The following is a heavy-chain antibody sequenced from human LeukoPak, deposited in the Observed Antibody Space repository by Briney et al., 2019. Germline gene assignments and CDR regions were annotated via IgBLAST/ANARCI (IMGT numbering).Heavy chain of an antibody. Sequence: PGGSLRLSCTASGFTFGDYAMSWFRQAPGKGLEWVGFIRSKAYGGTTEYAASVKGRFTIPRDDSKSIAYLQMNSLKTEDTAVYYCTRDQGNYGSGRALYYHYMDVWGKGNTVTVSS. CDR3: TRDQGNYGSGRALYYHYMDV. D-gene: IGHD3-10*01. V-gene: IGHV3-49*03. CDR1: GFTFGDYA. CDR2: IRSKAYGGTT. J-gene: IGHJ6*03.